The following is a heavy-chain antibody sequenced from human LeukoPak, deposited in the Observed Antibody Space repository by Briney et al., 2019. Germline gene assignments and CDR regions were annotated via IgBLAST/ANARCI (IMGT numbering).Heavy chain of an antibody. D-gene: IGHD3-22*01. CDR1: GFTFSNHR. CDR3: ARDLWGDSDGFFDS. CDR2: INSGGSST. Sequence: PGGSLRLSCAASGFTFSNHRMHWVRQAPGKGLVWVSRINSGGSSTSYGGPVEGRFTISRDNAKNTLYMQMNSLRVEDTAVYYCARDLWGDSDGFFDSWGPGTLVTASS. J-gene: IGHJ4*02. V-gene: IGHV3-74*01.